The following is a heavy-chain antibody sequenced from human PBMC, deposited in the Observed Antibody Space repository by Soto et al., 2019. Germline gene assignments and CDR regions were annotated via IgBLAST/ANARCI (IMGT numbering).Heavy chain of an antibody. CDR1: GGSISSGDYY. CDR2: IYYSGST. J-gene: IGHJ4*02. Sequence: QVQLQESGPGLVKPSQTLSLTCTVSGGSISSGDYYWSWIRQPPGKGLEWIGYIYYSGSTHYNPSLQSLVTISVDTSKNQFSLNPSSVTAADTAVYYCASNSYGYTIYDYWGQGTLVTVSS. D-gene: IGHD5-18*01. CDR3: ASNSYGYTIYDY. V-gene: IGHV4-30-4*01.